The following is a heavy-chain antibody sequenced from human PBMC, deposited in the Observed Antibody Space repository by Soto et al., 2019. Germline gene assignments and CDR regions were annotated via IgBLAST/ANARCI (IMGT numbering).Heavy chain of an antibody. CDR1: GGTFSSYA. CDR2: IIPIFGTA. Sequence: GASVKVSCKASGGTFSSYAISWVRQAPGQGLEWMGGIIPIFGTANYAQKFQGRVTITADESTSTAYMELSSLRSEDTAVYYCARGGVDTAYYYYGMDVWGQGTTVTVSS. D-gene: IGHD5-18*01. CDR3: ARGGVDTAYYYYGMDV. J-gene: IGHJ6*02. V-gene: IGHV1-69*13.